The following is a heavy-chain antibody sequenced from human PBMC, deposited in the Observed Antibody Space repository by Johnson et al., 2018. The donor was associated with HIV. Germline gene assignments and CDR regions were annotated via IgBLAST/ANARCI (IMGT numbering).Heavy chain of an antibody. V-gene: IGHV3-30*04. CDR3: AKDGGLWSYSLDV. CDR2: ISYYGTDK. CDR1: GFSISTYA. J-gene: IGHJ3*01. D-gene: IGHD3-10*01. Sequence: QVQLVESGGGVVQPGRSLRLSCAASGFSISTYAMHWVRQAPGKGLEWVAAISYYGTDKSYADSVEGRFTISRDNSKNILYLQMNSLRTEDTGLYYCAKDGGLWSYSLDVWGQGTMASVSS.